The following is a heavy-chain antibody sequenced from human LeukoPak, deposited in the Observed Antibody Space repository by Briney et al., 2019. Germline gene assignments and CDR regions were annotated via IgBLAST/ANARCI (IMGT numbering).Heavy chain of an antibody. CDR2: INHSGST. J-gene: IGHJ4*02. D-gene: IGHD3-16*02. CDR3: ARGRGGYIWGSYRYLFDY. V-gene: IGHV4-34*01. CDR1: GGSFSGYY. Sequence: SETLSLTCAVYGGSFSGYYWSWIRQPPGKGLEWVGEINHSGSTNYNPSLKSRVTISVDTSKNQFSLKLSSVTAADTAVYYCARGRGGYIWGSYRYLFDYWGQGTLVTVSS.